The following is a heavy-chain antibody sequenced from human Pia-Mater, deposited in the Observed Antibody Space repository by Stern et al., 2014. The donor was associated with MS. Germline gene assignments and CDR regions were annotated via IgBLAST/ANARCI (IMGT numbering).Heavy chain of an antibody. V-gene: IGHV3-21*01. CDR3: ARHCSSSNCYRYYGMDV. CDR2: ISSSGSNK. J-gene: IGHJ6*02. D-gene: IGHD2-2*01. CDR1: GFTSSSYG. Sequence: EVQLVESGGGLLKPGGSLRLSCAASGFTSSSYGMHWVRQTPGKGLEWVSSISSSGSNKYYADSVKGRLTISRDNAKNSLYLQMNSLRAEDTGIYYRARHCSSSNCYRYYGMDVWGQGTTVIVSS.